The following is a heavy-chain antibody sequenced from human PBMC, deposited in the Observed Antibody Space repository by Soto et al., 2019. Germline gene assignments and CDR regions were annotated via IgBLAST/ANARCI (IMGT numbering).Heavy chain of an antibody. CDR3: ARDLYDSSGYCPFDY. V-gene: IGHV3-48*03. Sequence: EVQLVESGGGLVEPGGSLRLSCAASGFSFSSYEMNWVRQAPGKGLEWISYISTSGSTIYYADSVKGRFSISRDNGKNSLSLQMNSLRAEDTAVYYCARDLYDSSGYCPFDYWGQGTLVTVSS. D-gene: IGHD3-22*01. CDR1: GFSFSSYE. CDR2: ISTSGSTI. J-gene: IGHJ4*02.